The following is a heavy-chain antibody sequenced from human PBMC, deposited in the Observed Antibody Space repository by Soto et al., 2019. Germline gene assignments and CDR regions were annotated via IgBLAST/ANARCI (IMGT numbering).Heavy chain of an antibody. CDR1: GYTFTSYD. CDR2: MTPNSGNT. Sequence: QVQLVQSGAEVKKPGASVKVSCTASGYTFTSYDINWVRQATGQGLEWMGWMTPNSGNTGYAQKFKGRVTMPRKTSVSTAYTELSSLRSEDTAVYYCARSCRSTSCYDYWGQGTLVTVSS. J-gene: IGHJ4*02. V-gene: IGHV1-8*01. D-gene: IGHD2-2*01. CDR3: ARSCRSTSCYDY.